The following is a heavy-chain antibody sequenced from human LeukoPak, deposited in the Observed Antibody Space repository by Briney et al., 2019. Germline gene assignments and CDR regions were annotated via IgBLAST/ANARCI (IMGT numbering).Heavy chain of an antibody. V-gene: IGHV1-69*05. J-gene: IGHJ3*02. D-gene: IGHD5-24*01. CDR3: ARVVEMATIRGAFDI. CDR2: IIPIFGTA. Sequence: SVKVSCMASGGTFSSYAISWVRQAPGQGLEWMGRIIPIFGTANYAQKFQGRVTITTDESTSTAYMELSSLRSEDTAVYYCARVVEMATIRGAFDIWGQGPMVTVSS. CDR1: GGTFSSYA.